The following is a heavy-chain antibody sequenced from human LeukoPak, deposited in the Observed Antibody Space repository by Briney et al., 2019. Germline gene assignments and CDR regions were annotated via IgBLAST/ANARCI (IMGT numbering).Heavy chain of an antibody. J-gene: IGHJ6*03. D-gene: IGHD1-7*01. CDR1: GGSISSGDYY. CDR2: IYYSGST. V-gene: IGHV4-30-4*01. CDR3: ARVGARTGTPYYYYYMDV. Sequence: SQTLSLTCTVSGGSISSGDYYWSWIRQPPGKGLEWIGYIYYSGSTYYNPSLKSRVTISVDTSKNQFSLKLSSVTAADTAVYYCARVGARTGTPYYYYYMDVWGKGTTVTVSS.